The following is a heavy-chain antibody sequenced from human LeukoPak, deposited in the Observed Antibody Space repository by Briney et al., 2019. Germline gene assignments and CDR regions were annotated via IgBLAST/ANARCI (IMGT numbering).Heavy chain of an antibody. D-gene: IGHD4/OR15-4a*01. J-gene: IGHJ4*02. CDR3: ARDFSGASRIDY. V-gene: IGHV3-30-3*01. CDR2: IALDAYRE. Sequence: GRSLRLSCAASGFTFSSYAMHWVRQAPAKGLEWVAVIALDAYREYHADSVKGRFTISRDNSKNTLYLQMNSLRAEDTAVYYCARDFSGASRIDYWGQGTLVTVSS. CDR1: GFTFSSYA.